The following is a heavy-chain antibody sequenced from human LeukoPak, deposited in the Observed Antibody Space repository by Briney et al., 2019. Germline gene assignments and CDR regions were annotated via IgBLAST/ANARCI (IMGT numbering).Heavy chain of an antibody. D-gene: IGHD3-16*01. V-gene: IGHV5-51*01. Sequence: GESLKISCKGSGYSFTGYWTGWVRQMPGKGLEWMGIIYPGGSDTRYSPSFQGQVTISADKSISTAYLQWSSLKASDTAMYYCATYPPGGEVGYYMDVWGKGTTVTVSS. CDR2: IYPGGSDT. CDR3: ATYPPGGEVGYYMDV. J-gene: IGHJ6*03. CDR1: GYSFTGYW.